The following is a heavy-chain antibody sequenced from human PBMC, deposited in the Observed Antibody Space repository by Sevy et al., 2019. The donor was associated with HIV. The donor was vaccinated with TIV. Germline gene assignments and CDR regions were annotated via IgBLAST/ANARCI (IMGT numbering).Heavy chain of an antibody. J-gene: IGHJ4*02. CDR1: VFTFSSYG. D-gene: IGHD6-19*01. CDR3: ARGDIAVAALDY. CDR2: IWYDGSNK. Sequence: GGSLRLSCAASVFTFSSYGMHWVRQAPGKGLEWVAVIWYDGSNKYYADSVKGRFTISRDNSKNTLYLQMNSLRAEDTAVYYCARGDIAVAALDYWGQGTLVTVSS. V-gene: IGHV3-33*01.